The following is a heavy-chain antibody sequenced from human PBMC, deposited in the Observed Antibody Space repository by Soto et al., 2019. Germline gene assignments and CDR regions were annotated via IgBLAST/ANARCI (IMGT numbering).Heavy chain of an antibody. J-gene: IGHJ6*01. CDR3: TGHSSGVPGYYYGIDV. CDR2: LIPIFDTA. CDR1: GGTFSSYA. D-gene: IGHD3-22*01. V-gene: IGHV1-69*12. Sequence: QVQLVQSGAEVKKPGSSVKVSCKASGGTFSSYAISWVRQAPGQGLEWMGGLIPIFDTADYAQKFQGRVTITADESTNTAYMELGSLTSEDTAVYYCTGHSSGVPGYYYGIDVWLQGTTVTVSS.